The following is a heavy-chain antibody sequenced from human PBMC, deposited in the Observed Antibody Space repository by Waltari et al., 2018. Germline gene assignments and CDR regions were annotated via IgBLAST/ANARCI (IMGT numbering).Heavy chain of an antibody. CDR3: ARGWYSSFDY. CDR2: IYYSGST. V-gene: IGHV4-59*01. D-gene: IGHD1-26*01. CDR1: GGSISSYY. Sequence: QVQLQESGPGLVKPSATLSLTCTVSGGSISSYYWSWIRQPPGKGLEWIGHIYYSGSTKYNPSLKSRVTISVDTSKNQFSLKMSSVTAADTAVYYCARGWYSSFDYWGQGALVTVSS. J-gene: IGHJ4*02.